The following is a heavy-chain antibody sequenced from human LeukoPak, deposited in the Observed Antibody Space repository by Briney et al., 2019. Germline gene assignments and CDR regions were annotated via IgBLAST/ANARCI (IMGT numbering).Heavy chain of an antibody. Sequence: GGSLRLSCAASGFTFSSYEMNWVRQAPGKGLEWVSYISSSSSTIYYADSVKGRSTISRDNAKNSLYLQMNSLRDDDAAVYYCARDYTAYYGMDVWGQGTTVAVSS. CDR3: ARDYTAYYGMDV. J-gene: IGHJ6*02. CDR1: GFTFSSYE. D-gene: IGHD3-16*01. CDR2: ISSSSSTI. V-gene: IGHV3-48*02.